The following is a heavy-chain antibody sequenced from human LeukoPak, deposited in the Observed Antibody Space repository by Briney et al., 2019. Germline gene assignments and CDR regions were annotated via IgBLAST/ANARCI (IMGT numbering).Heavy chain of an antibody. J-gene: IGHJ6*04. D-gene: IGHD3-9*01. CDR2: ISADNGNT. Sequence: ASVKVSCKASGYTFTSYGISWVRQAPGQGLEWMGWISADNGNTNYAQKLQGRVTMTTDTSTSTAYMELRSLRSDDTAVYYCARDRLRYFDWLLPLDNYYGMDVWGKGTTVTVSS. CDR3: ARDRLRYFDWLLPLDNYYGMDV. V-gene: IGHV1-18*04. CDR1: GYTFTSYG.